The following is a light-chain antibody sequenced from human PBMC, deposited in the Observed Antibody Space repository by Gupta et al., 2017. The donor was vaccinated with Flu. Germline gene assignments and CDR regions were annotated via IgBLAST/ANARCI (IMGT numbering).Light chain of an antibody. CDR1: QGISSY. Sequence: PPGQPATVGDRVTNTGRASQGISSYFAWYQQKPGKAPKLLMYDVSTLQSGVPSRFSGSGSGTEFTLTISSLQPEDFATYYCQQLYTYPLTFGGGTKVEIE. CDR2: DVS. J-gene: IGKJ4*01. CDR3: QQLYTYPLT. V-gene: IGKV1-9*01.